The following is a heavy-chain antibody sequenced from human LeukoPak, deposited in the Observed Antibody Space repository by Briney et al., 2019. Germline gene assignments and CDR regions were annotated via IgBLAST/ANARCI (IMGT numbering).Heavy chain of an antibody. J-gene: IGHJ5*02. D-gene: IGHD2-21*02. CDR1: GFTFSSYG. CDR2: IRYDGSNK. Sequence: GGSLRLSCAASGFTFSSYGMHWVRQAPGKGLEWVAFIRYDGSNKYYADSVKGRFTISRDNSKDTLYLQMNSLRAEDTAVYYCAKDLMSYCGGDCYSYNWFDPWGQGTLVTVSS. CDR3: AKDLMSYCGGDCYSYNWFDP. V-gene: IGHV3-30*02.